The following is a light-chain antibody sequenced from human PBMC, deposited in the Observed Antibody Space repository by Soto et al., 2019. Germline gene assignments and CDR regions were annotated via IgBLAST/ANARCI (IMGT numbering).Light chain of an antibody. CDR1: NSDVNY. J-gene: IGLJ1*01. CDR3: SSSTSSNTFV. CDR2: EVI. V-gene: IGLV2-14*01. Sequence: QSVLTQPASVSGAPGQSITIYCTGTNSDVNYVSWHQQHPGKDPKLMIYEVINRSSGVSTRFSGSKSGNTASLTISGLQAEDEADYYCSSSTSSNTFVFGTGTKLTVL.